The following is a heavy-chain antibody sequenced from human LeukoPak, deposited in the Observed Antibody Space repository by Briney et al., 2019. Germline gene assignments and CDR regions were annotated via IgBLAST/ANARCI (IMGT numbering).Heavy chain of an antibody. V-gene: IGHV4-39*02. Sequence: SETLSLTCTVSGDSISSTNYYWGWLRQPPGKGLEWIGSIYYSGTTYYKPSLKSRVTISVDTSKNQFSLKLTSVTAADTAVYYCGREQTPFDYWGQGTLVTVS. CDR1: GDSISSTNYY. CDR3: GREQTPFDY. J-gene: IGHJ4*02. D-gene: IGHD4-23*01. CDR2: IYYSGTT.